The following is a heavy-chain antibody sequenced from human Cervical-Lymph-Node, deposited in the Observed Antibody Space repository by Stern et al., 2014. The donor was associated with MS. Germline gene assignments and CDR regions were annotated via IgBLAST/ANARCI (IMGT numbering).Heavy chain of an antibody. D-gene: IGHD6-13*01. V-gene: IGHV3-23*04. CDR2: IGGGGGGA. J-gene: IGHJ4*02. Sequence: EVQLVESGGGLVQPGGSLRLSCAASGLTFSSYAMSWVRQAPGKGLEWVSVIGGGGGGAYYADSVKGRFTISRDNSKNTLYLQMNSLTAEDTAVYYCAKVDGSSPKNYFDYWGQGTLVTVSS. CDR1: GLTFSSYA. CDR3: AKVDGSSPKNYFDY.